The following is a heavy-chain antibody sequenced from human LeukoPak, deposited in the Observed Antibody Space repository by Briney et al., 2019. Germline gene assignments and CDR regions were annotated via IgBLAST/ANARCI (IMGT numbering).Heavy chain of an antibody. CDR3: ASLSSGSYNWFDP. D-gene: IGHD1-26*01. J-gene: IGHJ5*02. Sequence: SETLSLTCTVSGGSISNYYWNWIRQPPGKGLEWIGYIYYSGSTNYNPSLKSRVTISVDTSNNQFSLKLSSVTAAYTAVYYCASLSSGSYNWFDPWGQGALVTVSS. CDR1: GGSISNYY. CDR2: IYYSGST. V-gene: IGHV4-59*01.